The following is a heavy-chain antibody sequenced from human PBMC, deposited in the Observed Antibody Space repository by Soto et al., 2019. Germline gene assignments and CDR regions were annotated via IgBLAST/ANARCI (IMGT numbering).Heavy chain of an antibody. CDR3: ISTLGARFDY. V-gene: IGHV1-46*03. J-gene: IGHJ4*02. Sequence: QVQLVQSGAEVKKPGASVKVSCKASGYTFTSQNMHWVRQAPGQGLEWMGVINPSIGTTTYAQKFQGRVTMTSDTSTSSVYMEVSSLRSEDTVVYYCISTLGARFDYWGQGTLVTVSS. D-gene: IGHD1-26*01. CDR1: GYTFTSQN. CDR2: INPSIGTT.